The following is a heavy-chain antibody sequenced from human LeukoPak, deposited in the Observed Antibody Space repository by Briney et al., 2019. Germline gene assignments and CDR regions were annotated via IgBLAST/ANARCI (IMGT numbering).Heavy chain of an antibody. Sequence: PSETLSLTCTVSGGSISSGDYYWSWIRQPPGKGLERIGYIYYSGSTYYNPSLKSRVTISVDTSKNQFSLKLSSVTAADTAVYYCARRGIAAAGTWGYFDYWGQGTLVTVSS. V-gene: IGHV4-30-4*01. D-gene: IGHD6-13*01. CDR1: GGSISSGDYY. CDR2: IYYSGST. J-gene: IGHJ4*02. CDR3: ARRGIAAAGTWGYFDY.